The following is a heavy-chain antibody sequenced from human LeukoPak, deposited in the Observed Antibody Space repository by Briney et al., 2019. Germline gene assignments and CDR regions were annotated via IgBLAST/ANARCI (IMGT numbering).Heavy chain of an antibody. CDR1: GGSISSYY. J-gene: IGHJ4*02. CDR3: AGSPAYYYDSSGYYYVPFFDY. V-gene: IGHV4-59*01. CDR2: IYYSGST. D-gene: IGHD3-22*01. Sequence: SETLSLTCTVSGGSISSYYWSWIRQPPGKGLEWIGYIYYSGSTNYNHSLKSRVTISVDTSKNQFSLKLSSVTSADPAMYCCAGSPAYYYDSSGYYYVPFFDYWGQGTLVTVSS.